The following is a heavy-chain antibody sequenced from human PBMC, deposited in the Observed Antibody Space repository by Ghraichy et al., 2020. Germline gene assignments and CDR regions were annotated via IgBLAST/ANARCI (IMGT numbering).Heavy chain of an antibody. D-gene: IGHD3-22*01. J-gene: IGHJ4*02. CDR3: TRASPYYDSSGYGPTGD. CDR2: IYSSGDT. V-gene: IGHV3-66*01. CDR1: GFTVSSNY. Sequence: GGSLRLSCAASGFTVSSNYMSWVRQAPGKGLGCVSVIYSSGDTYYADSVKGRFSISRDNSKNTLYLQMNSLRAEDTAMYYCTRASPYYDSSGYGPTGDGGQGTLFTVSS.